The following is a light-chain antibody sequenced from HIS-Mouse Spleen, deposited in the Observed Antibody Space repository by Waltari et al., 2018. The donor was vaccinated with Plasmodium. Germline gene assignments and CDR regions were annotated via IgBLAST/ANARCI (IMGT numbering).Light chain of an antibody. V-gene: IGLV1-44*01. CDR3: AAWDDSLNGVV. CDR1: ISSIGSNT. J-gene: IGLJ2*01. CDR2: SNN. Sequence: QSVLTQPPSASGTPGQRVTITCPGSISSIGSNTVTWYQQPPGTAPKLLIYSNNQRPSGVPDRFSGSKSGTSASLAISGLQSEDEADYYCAAWDDSLNGVVFAGGTKLTVL.